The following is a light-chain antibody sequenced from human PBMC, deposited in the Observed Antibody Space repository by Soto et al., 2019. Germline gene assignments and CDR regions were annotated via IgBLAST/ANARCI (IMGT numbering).Light chain of an antibody. V-gene: IGKV1-16*01. CDR1: QALSNY. CDR2: AAS. J-gene: IGKJ4*01. Sequence: DIQMTQSPSTLCASVGDRFTITRRANQALSNYLAWFQQKPGKAPEPLIYAASTLQSGVSSRFSGSGSGTDFSLTIRTLQPEDFATYFCQQHSRYPLTFGGGTKVDI. CDR3: QQHSRYPLT.